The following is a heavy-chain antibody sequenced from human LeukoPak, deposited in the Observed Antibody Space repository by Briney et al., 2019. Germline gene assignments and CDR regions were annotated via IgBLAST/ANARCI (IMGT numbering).Heavy chain of an antibody. CDR1: GFTFSSYS. CDR3: ASGTIVGARGADN. Sequence: GGSLRLSCAASGFTFSSYSMNWVRQAPGKGLEWVSHITASGTAMFYADSVKGRFTISRDNAKNSLYLQMNSLRDEDTAVYYCASGTIVGARGADNWGQGTLVTVSS. J-gene: IGHJ4*02. D-gene: IGHD1-26*01. CDR2: ITASGTAM. V-gene: IGHV3-48*02.